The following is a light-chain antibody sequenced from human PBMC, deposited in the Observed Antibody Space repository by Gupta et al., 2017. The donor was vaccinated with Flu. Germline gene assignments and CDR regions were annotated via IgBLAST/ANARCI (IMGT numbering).Light chain of an antibody. CDR2: DNN. CDR1: SSNIGNNY. CDR3: GTWDSRLSAAV. Sequence: QSVLTQPPSVSAAPGQKVTISCSGSSSNIGNNYVSWYQQLPGTTPKLRIYDNNKRPSGIPDRFSGSKSGTSATLGITGLQTGDEADYYCGTWDSRLSAAVFGGGTHLTVL. V-gene: IGLV1-51*01. J-gene: IGLJ7*01.